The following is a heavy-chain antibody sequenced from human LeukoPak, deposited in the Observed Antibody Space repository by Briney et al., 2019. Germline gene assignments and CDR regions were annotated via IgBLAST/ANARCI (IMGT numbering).Heavy chain of an antibody. CDR3: ARGVTGDSLGLWAFDI. CDR1: GGTFSSYA. D-gene: IGHD7-27*01. CDR2: IIPIFGTA. V-gene: IGHV1-69*13. J-gene: IGHJ3*02. Sequence: GASVKVSCKASGGTFSSYAISWVRQAPGQGLEWMGGIIPIFGTANYAQKFQGRVTITADESTSTAYMELSSLRSEDTAVYYCARGVTGDSLGLWAFDIWGQGTMVTVSS.